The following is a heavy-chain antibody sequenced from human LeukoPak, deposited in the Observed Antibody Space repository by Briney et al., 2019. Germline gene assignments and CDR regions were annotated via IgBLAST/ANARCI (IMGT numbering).Heavy chain of an antibody. D-gene: IGHD3-3*01. Sequence: SETLSLTCTVSGGSISSYYRSWIRQPAGKGLEWIGRIHTSGSTNYNPSLKSRVTTSVDTSKNQFSLRLSSVTAADTAVYYCARIYDFWSAYQYYFDYWGQGTLVTVSS. CDR2: IHTSGST. CDR3: ARIYDFWSAYQYYFDY. V-gene: IGHV4-4*07. J-gene: IGHJ4*02. CDR1: GGSISSYY.